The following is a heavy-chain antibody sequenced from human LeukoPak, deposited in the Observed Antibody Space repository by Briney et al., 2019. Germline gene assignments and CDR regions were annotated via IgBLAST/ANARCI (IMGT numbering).Heavy chain of an antibody. D-gene: IGHD3-22*01. CDR3: TTTRYYYDSSGYY. CDR2: IKSKTDGGTT. CDR1: GFTFSNAW. Sequence: PGGSLRLSCAASGFTFSNAWMSWVRQAPGKGLEWVGRIKSKTDGGTTDYAAPVKGRFTISRDDSKNTLYLQMNSLKTVDTAVYYCTTTRYYYDSSGYYWGQGTLVTVSS. V-gene: IGHV3-15*01. J-gene: IGHJ4*02.